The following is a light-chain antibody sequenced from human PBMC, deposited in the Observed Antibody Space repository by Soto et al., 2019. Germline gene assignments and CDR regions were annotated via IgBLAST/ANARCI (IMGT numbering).Light chain of an antibody. J-gene: IGLJ1*01. CDR3: ISYTSDDVRYV. CDR2: EVS. V-gene: IGLV2-14*01. CDR1: NSDVGIYDF. Sequence: QSVLTQPASVSGTPGQSITISCTGSNSDVGIYDFVSWYQHHPGRAPKLIVSEVSHRPSGVSNRFSGSKSGNTASLTISGLQSEDEADYYCISYTSDDVRYVFGTGTNGTVL.